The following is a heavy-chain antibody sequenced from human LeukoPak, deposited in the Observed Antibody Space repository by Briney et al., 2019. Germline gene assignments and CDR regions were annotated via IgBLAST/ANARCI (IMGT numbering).Heavy chain of an antibody. V-gene: IGHV1-69*04. CDR2: IIPILGIA. CDR3: ARMGGDYCSSTSCYSNP. CDR1: GGTFSSYA. D-gene: IGHD2-2*01. J-gene: IGHJ5*02. Sequence: ASVKVSCKASGGTFSSYAISWVRQAPGQGLEWMGRIIPILGIANYAQKFQGRVAITADKSTSTAYMGLSSLRSEDTAVYYCARMGGDYCSSTSCYSNPWGQGTLVTVSS.